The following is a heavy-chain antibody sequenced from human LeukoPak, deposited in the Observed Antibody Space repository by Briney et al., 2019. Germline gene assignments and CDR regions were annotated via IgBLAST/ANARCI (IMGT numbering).Heavy chain of an antibody. CDR1: GFAVSSDY. V-gene: IGHV3-53*01. CDR2: IYSGGGT. D-gene: IGHD3-22*01. CDR3: AKAQNYYDDSGRLYAGPLYFGFGV. J-gene: IGHJ6*02. Sequence: PGGSLRLSCAASGFAVSSDYMTWVRQAPGKGLDWVSVIYSGGGTYYADSVRGRFTISRDTSENTVFLQMDSLTADDTAVYYCAKAQNYYDDSGRLYAGPLYFGFGVWGQGTTV.